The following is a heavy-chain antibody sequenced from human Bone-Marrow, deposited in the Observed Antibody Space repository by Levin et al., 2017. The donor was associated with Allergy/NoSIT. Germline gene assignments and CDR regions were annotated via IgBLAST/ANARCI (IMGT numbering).Heavy chain of an antibody. J-gene: IGHJ4*02. CDR3: ARQRTSGSGWYAFDY. CDR1: GDSITSYY. Sequence: NSSETLSLTCTVSGDSITSYYWSWIRQSPGRGLEWIGYIYSSGSTNYSPSLSNRLTISVDSSKNQFSLNLNSVTAADTGVYYCARQRTSGSGWYAFDYWGQGTLVTVSS. D-gene: IGHD6-13*01. V-gene: IGHV4-59*08. CDR2: IYSSGST.